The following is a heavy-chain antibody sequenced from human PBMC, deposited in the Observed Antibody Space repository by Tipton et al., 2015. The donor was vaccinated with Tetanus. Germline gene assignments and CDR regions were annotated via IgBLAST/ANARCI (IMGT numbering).Heavy chain of an antibody. D-gene: IGHD4-17*01. J-gene: IGHJ2*01. CDR1: GYTFTSYD. V-gene: IGHV1-8*01. CDR2: MNPNNGNT. Sequence: QSGAEVKKPGASVKVSCKASGYTFTSYDINWVRQATGQGLEWMGWMNPNNGNTGYAQKFQGRVTMTRNTSISTAYMELSSLKSEDTAVYYCARQNLYGFLELGWYFDLWGRGTLVTVSS. CDR3: ARQNLYGFLELGWYFDL.